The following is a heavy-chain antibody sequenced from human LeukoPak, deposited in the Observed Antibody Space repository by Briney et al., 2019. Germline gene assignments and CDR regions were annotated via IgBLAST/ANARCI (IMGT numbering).Heavy chain of an antibody. CDR2: INQDGGEK. V-gene: IGHV3-7*05. D-gene: IGHD2/OR15-2a*01. Sequence: GGSLRLSCAASGLTFNTYWISWVRQAPGKGLEWLATINQDGGEKNYVDSVKGRFTISRDNAKNSLFLQMNSLRAEDTAVYYCTTFYTRLTDYWGQGTLVTVSS. J-gene: IGHJ4*02. CDR3: TTFYTRLTDY. CDR1: GLTFNTYW.